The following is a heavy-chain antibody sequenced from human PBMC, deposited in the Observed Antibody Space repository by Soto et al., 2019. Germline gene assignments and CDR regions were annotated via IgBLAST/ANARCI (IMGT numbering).Heavy chain of an antibody. CDR3: AKRTNIAAAVQYYYYGMDV. V-gene: IGHV3-23*01. D-gene: IGHD6-13*01. CDR2: ISGSGGST. CDR1: GFTFSSYA. Sequence: GSLRLSCAASGFTFSSYAMSWVRQAPGKGLEWVSAISGSGGSTYYADSVKGRFTISRDNSKNTLYLQMNSLRAEDTAVYYCAKRTNIAAAVQYYYYGMDVWGQGTTVTVS. J-gene: IGHJ6*02.